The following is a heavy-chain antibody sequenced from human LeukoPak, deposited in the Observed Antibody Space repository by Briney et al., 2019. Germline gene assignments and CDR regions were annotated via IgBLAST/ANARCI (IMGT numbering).Heavy chain of an antibody. V-gene: IGHV3-74*03. CDR1: GFTFSRYW. J-gene: IGHJ4*02. CDR2: ISPDGSTT. CDR3: ARDRGWLRFEFDY. D-gene: IGHD5-12*01. Sequence: GGSLRLSCAASGFTFSRYWMHWVRQAPGKGLMWVSRISPDGSTTLYADSVKGRFTISRDNAKNSLYLQVNSLRDEDAAVYHCARDRGWLRFEFDYWGQGTLATVSS.